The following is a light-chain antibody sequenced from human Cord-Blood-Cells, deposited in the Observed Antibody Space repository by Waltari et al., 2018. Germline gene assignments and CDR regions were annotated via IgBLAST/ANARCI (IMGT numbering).Light chain of an antibody. V-gene: IGLV2-11*01. J-gene: IGLJ3*02. Sequence: QSALTQPRSVSGSPGQSVTISCTGPSSYVGGYNYVSWYQQHPGKAPKLTIYDVSKRPSGVPDRFSGSKSGNTASLTISGLQAEDEADYYCCSYAGSAWVFGGGTKLTVL. CDR1: SSYVGGYNY. CDR2: DVS. CDR3: CSYAGSAWV.